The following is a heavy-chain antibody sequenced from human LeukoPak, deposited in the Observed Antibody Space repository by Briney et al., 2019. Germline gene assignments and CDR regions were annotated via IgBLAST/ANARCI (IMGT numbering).Heavy chain of an antibody. D-gene: IGHD3-3*01. V-gene: IGHV3-7*01. Sequence: GGSLRLSCAASGFTFSSYWMSWVRQAPGKGLEWVANIKQDGSEKYYVDSVKGRFTISRDNAKNSLYLQMNSLRAEDTAVYYCAYGVNTIFGVVIGPFDYWGQGTLVAVSS. CDR3: AYGVNTIFGVVIGPFDY. J-gene: IGHJ4*02. CDR1: GFTFSSYW. CDR2: IKQDGSEK.